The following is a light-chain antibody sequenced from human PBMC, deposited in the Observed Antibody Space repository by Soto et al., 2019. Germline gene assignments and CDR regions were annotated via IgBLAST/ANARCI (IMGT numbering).Light chain of an antibody. CDR3: AAWDDSLNGLV. V-gene: IGLV1-44*01. J-gene: IGLJ2*01. Sequence: QSVLTQPPSASGTPGQRVTISCSGRSSNIGSNTVIWYQQLPGTAPKLLIYSDNQRPSGVPDRFSVSKSGTSVSLAISGLQSDDEADYYCAAWDDSLNGLVFGGGTKLTVL. CDR1: SSNIGSNT. CDR2: SDN.